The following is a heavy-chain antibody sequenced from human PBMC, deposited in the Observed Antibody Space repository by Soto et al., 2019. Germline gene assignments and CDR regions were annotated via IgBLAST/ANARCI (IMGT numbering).Heavy chain of an antibody. CDR1: GYTFTGYY. Sequence: GASVKVSCKASGYTFTGYYIHWVRQAPGQGLEWMGWINPNSGGTNYAQKFQGWVTMTRDTSISTAYTELSRLRFDDTAVYYCAIDEGYCSGGSCYAHFQHWGQDTLVTVSS. V-gene: IGHV1-2*04. CDR2: INPNSGGT. D-gene: IGHD2-15*01. J-gene: IGHJ1*01. CDR3: AIDEGYCSGGSCYAHFQH.